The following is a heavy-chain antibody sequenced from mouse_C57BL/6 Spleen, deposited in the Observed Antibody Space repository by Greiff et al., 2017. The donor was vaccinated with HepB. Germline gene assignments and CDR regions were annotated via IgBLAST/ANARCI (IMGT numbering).Heavy chain of an antibody. V-gene: IGHV1-54*01. D-gene: IGHD1-1*01. J-gene: IGHJ2*01. Sequence: QVQLQQSGAELVRPGTSVKVSCKASGYAFTNYLIEWVKQRPGQGLEWIGVINPGSGGTNYNEKFKGKATLTADKSSSTAYMQLSSLTSEDSAVYFCARSGRSDGSDYFDYWGQGTTLTVSS. CDR3: ARSGRSDGSDYFDY. CDR1: GYAFTNYL. CDR2: INPGSGGT.